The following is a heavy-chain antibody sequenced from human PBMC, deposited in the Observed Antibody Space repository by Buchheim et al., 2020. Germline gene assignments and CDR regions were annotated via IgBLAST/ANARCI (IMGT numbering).Heavy chain of an antibody. V-gene: IGHV4-4*02. Sequence: QVQLQESGPGLVKPSGTMSLTCAVSGGSISSSNWWRWVRQPPGKGLEGIGEIYHSGSTNYNPSLKSRVTISVDKPKNQFSRKLCSVTAADTAVYSCARDYYDSSGYRKYNWMDPWGQGTL. J-gene: IGHJ5*02. CDR3: ARDYYDSSGYRKYNWMDP. D-gene: IGHD3-22*01. CDR1: GGSISSSNW. CDR2: IYHSGST.